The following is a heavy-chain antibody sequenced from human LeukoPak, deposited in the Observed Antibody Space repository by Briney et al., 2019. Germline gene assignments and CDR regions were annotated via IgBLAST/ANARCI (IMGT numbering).Heavy chain of an antibody. CDR2: ISAYNGNT. D-gene: IGHD3-10*01. CDR3: ARKTDSWFGELFWFDP. Sequence: ASVKVSCKAPGYTFTGYGISWVRQAPGQGLEWMGWISAYNGNTNYAQKLQGRVTMTTDTSTSTAYMELRSLRSDDTAVYYCARKTDSWFGELFWFDPWGQGTLVTVSS. J-gene: IGHJ5*02. CDR1: GYTFTGYG. V-gene: IGHV1-18*04.